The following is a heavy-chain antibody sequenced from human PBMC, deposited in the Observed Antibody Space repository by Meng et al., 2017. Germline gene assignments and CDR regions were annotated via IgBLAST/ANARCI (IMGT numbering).Heavy chain of an antibody. CDR3: ARDHTKLDVDIVATDAFDI. CDR1: GFTFSSYG. V-gene: IGHV3-33*01. J-gene: IGHJ3*02. CDR2: IWYDGSNK. Sequence: GGSLRLSCAASGFTFSSYGMHWVRQAPGKGLEWVAVIWYDGSNKYYADSVKGRFTISRDNAKNSLYLQMNSLRAEDTAVYYCARDHTKLDVDIVATDAFDIWGQGTMVTVSS. D-gene: IGHD5-12*01.